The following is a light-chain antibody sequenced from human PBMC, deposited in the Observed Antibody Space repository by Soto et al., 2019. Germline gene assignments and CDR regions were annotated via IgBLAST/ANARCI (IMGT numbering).Light chain of an antibody. J-gene: IGLJ2*01. Sequence: QSALTQPPSASGSPGQSVTISCTGTSSDVGGYNFVSWYRQDPGKAPKLMIYEVNKRPSGVPDRFSGSKSGNTASLTVSGLQAEDEAGYYCSSYAGSNNLVFGGGTKLTVL. CDR2: EVN. CDR1: SSDVGGYNF. CDR3: SSYAGSNNLV. V-gene: IGLV2-8*01.